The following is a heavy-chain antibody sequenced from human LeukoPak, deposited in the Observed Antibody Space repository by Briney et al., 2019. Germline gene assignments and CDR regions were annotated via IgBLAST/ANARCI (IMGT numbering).Heavy chain of an antibody. CDR1: GGSISSYY. CDR3: ARDRGGMTTGLFDY. V-gene: IGHV4-4*07. J-gene: IGHJ4*02. D-gene: IGHD4-11*01. CDR2: IYTSGST. Sequence: SETLSLTCTVSGGSISSYYWSWIRQPAGKGLEWIGRIYTSGSTNYNPSLKSRVTMSVDTSKNQFSLKLSSVTAADTAVHYCARDRGGMTTGLFDYWGQGTLVTVSS.